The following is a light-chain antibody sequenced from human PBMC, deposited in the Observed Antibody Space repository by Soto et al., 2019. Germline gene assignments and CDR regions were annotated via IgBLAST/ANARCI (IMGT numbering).Light chain of an antibody. V-gene: IGKV1-5*01. CDR2: DAS. Sequence: DIQMTQSPSTLSASVGDTVTITCRASQNIFTWLAWYQHKPGKAPKLLMYDASILESGVPSRFSGSGSGTDFTLTISSLQSEDSAVYYCHQYNSWPRGTFGPGTKVEIK. CDR1: QNIFTW. J-gene: IGKJ3*01. CDR3: HQYNSWPRGT.